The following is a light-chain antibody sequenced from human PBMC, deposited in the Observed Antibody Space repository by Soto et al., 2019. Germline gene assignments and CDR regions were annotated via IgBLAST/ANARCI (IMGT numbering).Light chain of an antibody. CDR2: GNT. CDR1: SSNIGAGYD. CDR3: QSYDISLRGYV. V-gene: IGLV1-40*01. J-gene: IGLJ1*01. Sequence: QCVLTQPPSVSGAPGQRVTISCTGGSSNIGAGYDVHWYQQLPGTAPKLLIYGNTDRPSGVPDRFSGSKSGTSASLAITGLQPEDEADYYCQSYDISLRGYVFGDGTKVTVL.